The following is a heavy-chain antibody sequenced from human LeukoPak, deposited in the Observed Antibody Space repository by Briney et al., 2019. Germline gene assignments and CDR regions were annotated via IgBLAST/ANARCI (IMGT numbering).Heavy chain of an antibody. V-gene: IGHV3-23*01. J-gene: IGHJ4*02. CDR2: ISGSGGTT. Sequence: PGGSLRLSCAASGFIFSRYGMSWVRQAPGKGLEWVSAISGSGGTTYYADSVKGRYTISRDNAKNSLYLQMNSLRAEDTAVYYCARGATGFPLNWGQGTLVTVSS. CDR3: ARGATGFPLN. CDR1: GFIFSRYG. D-gene: IGHD5-12*01.